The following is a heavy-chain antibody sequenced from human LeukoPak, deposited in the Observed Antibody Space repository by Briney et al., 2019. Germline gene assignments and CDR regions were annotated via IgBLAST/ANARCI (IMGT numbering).Heavy chain of an antibody. Sequence: GGSLRLSCAASGFTFSSYAMSWVRQAPGKGLEWVSAISGSGGSTYYADSVKGRFTISRDNSKNTLYLQMNSLRAEDTAVYYCAKYTAPMVRGAKMPPDAFDIWGQGTMVTVSS. V-gene: IGHV3-23*01. CDR2: ISGSGGST. D-gene: IGHD3-10*01. CDR1: GFTFSSYA. J-gene: IGHJ3*02. CDR3: AKYTAPMVRGAKMPPDAFDI.